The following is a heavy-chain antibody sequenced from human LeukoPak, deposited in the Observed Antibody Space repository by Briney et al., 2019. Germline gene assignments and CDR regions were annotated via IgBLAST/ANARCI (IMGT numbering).Heavy chain of an antibody. Sequence: PGGSLRLSCAASGFTFSSYSMNWVRQAPGKGLEWVSSISSSSSYIYYADSVKGRFTISRDNAKNSLYLQMNSLRGEDTAVYYCARDSTYYYDSSGYPPDYWGQGTLVTVSS. J-gene: IGHJ4*02. CDR3: ARDSTYYYDSSGYPPDY. V-gene: IGHV3-21*01. CDR1: GFTFSSYS. CDR2: ISSSSSYI. D-gene: IGHD3-22*01.